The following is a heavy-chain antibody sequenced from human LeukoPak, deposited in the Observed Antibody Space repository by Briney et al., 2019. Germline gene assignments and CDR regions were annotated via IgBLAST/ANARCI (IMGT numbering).Heavy chain of an antibody. V-gene: IGHV3-48*01. J-gene: IGHJ4*02. CDR3: AREGRDSYGLLDY. Sequence: GGSLRLSCAASGFTFSTYTMNWVRQAPGKGLEWVSYISSSGTIYYADSVKGRFTISRDNAKNSLYLQMNSLGAEDTAVYYCAREGRDSYGLLDYWGQGTLVTVSS. CDR1: GFTFSTYT. D-gene: IGHD5-18*01. CDR2: ISSSGTI.